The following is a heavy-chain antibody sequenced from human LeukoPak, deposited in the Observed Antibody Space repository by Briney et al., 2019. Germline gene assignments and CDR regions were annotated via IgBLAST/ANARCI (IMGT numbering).Heavy chain of an antibody. Sequence: ASVKVSCKASGYTFTGYYMHWVRQAPGQGLEWMGWMNPNSGNTGYAQKFQGRVTITRNTSISTAYMELSSLRSEDTAVYYCARVSPRGADYWGQGTLVTVSS. V-gene: IGHV1-8*03. D-gene: IGHD3-10*01. J-gene: IGHJ4*02. CDR1: GYTFTGYY. CDR2: MNPNSGNT. CDR3: ARVSPRGADY.